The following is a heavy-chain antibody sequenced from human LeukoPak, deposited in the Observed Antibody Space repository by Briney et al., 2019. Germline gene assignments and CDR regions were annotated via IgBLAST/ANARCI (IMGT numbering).Heavy chain of an antibody. CDR3: ARDPSKTYYYDSSGHNWFDP. V-gene: IGHV1-2*02. Sequence: ASVKVSCKASGGTFTNYAISWVRQAPGQGLEWMGWINPNSGGTNYAQKFQGRVTMTRDTSISTAYMELSRLRSDDTAVYYCARDPSKTYYYDSSGHNWFDPWGQGTLVTVSS. D-gene: IGHD3-22*01. CDR1: GGTFTNYA. J-gene: IGHJ5*02. CDR2: INPNSGGT.